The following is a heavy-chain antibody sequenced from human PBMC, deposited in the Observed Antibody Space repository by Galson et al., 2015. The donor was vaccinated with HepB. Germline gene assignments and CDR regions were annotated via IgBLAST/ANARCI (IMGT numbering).Heavy chain of an antibody. Sequence: SLRLSCAVSGFIFSSYEMNWVRQAPGKGPEWVSYISSSGRTMKYVDSVKGRFTIPRDNAKNSLSLQMNSLRAEDTAVYYAARGAFRPRGDGTNWFDPWGQGTLVTVSS. D-gene: IGHD5-24*01. CDR1: GFIFSSYE. CDR2: ISSSGRTM. J-gene: IGHJ5*02. CDR3: ARGAFRPRGDGTNWFDP. V-gene: IGHV3-48*03.